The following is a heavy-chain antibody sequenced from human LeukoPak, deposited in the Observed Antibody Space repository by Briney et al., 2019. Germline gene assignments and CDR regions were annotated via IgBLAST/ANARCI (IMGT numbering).Heavy chain of an antibody. V-gene: IGHV3-53*01. D-gene: IGHD4/OR15-4a*01. CDR2: IYSGST. CDR1: GFTVTSNS. Sequence: GGSLRLSCTVSGFTVTSNSMSWVRQAPGKGLEWVSFIYSGSTHYSDSVKGRFTISRDDSKNTLYLQMNSLRAEDTAVYYCARRAGAYSHPYDYWGQGTLVTVSS. CDR3: ARRAGAYSHPYDY. J-gene: IGHJ4*02.